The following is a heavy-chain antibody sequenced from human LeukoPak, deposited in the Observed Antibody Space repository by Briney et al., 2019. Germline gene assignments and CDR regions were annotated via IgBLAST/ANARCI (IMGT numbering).Heavy chain of an antibody. D-gene: IGHD2-15*01. V-gene: IGHV4-30-4*01. J-gene: IGHJ3*02. CDR2: IYDSGST. Sequence: SQTLSLTCTVSGASIRSGDYYWSWIRQPPGRGLEWIGYIYDSGSTYYNPSLKSRITISVDTSENRFSLKLSSVTATDTAVYYCARDCSGGSCYGAFDIWGQGTMVTVSS. CDR1: GASIRSGDYY. CDR3: ARDCSGGSCYGAFDI.